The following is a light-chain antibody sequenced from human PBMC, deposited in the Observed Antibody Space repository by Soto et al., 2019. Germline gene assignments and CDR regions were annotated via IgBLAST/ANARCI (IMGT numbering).Light chain of an antibody. Sequence: SALTQPASVSGSPGQSITISCTGTSSGVGAYNFVSWYQHHPGRAPKLIIYEVTIRPSGVSNRFSGSKSGNTASLTISGLQAEDEAHYYSSSYTTSAPYVFGSGTKVTVL. J-gene: IGLJ1*01. CDR3: SSYTTSAPYV. CDR2: EVT. V-gene: IGLV2-14*01. CDR1: SSGVGAYNF.